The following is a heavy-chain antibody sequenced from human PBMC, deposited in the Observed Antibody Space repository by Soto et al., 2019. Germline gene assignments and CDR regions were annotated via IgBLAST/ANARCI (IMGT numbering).Heavy chain of an antibody. J-gene: IGHJ6*02. CDR3: AREFIIPAVPVPGSYYYYGMDV. D-gene: IGHD2-2*01. CDR1: GFTFSSYG. Sequence: GGSLRLSCAASGFTFSSYGMHWVRQAPGKGLEWVAVIWYDGSNKYYADSVKGRFTISRDNSKNTLYLQMNSLRAEDTAVYYCAREFIIPAVPVPGSYYYYGMDVWGQGTTVTVSS. CDR2: IWYDGSNK. V-gene: IGHV3-33*01.